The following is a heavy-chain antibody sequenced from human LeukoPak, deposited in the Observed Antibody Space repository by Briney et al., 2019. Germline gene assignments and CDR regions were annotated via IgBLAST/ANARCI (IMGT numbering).Heavy chain of an antibody. V-gene: IGHV3-23*01. CDR3: AKKGSSTDPGYTYGYFDY. J-gene: IGHJ4*02. CDR2: ISGISSSV. CDR1: GFIFGSYA. Sequence: GGSLRLSCAASGFIFGSYAVTWVRQVPEKGLECVSSISGISSSVFYADSVKGRFTISRDNSKNTLYLQMNSLRAEDTAIYYCAKKGSSTDPGYTYGYFDYWGQGTLVTVSS. D-gene: IGHD5-18*01.